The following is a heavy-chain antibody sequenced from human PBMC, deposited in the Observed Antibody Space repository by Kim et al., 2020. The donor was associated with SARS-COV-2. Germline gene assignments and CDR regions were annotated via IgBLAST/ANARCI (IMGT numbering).Heavy chain of an antibody. Sequence: GGSLRLSCAASGFTFSSYGMHWVRQAPGKGLEWVAVISYDGSNKYYADPVKGRFTISRDNSKNTLYLQMNSLRAEDTAVYYCAKQLIMITFGGVQYYYYGMDVWGQGTTVTVS. D-gene: IGHD3-16*01. CDR2: ISYDGSNK. V-gene: IGHV3-30*18. CDR3: AKQLIMITFGGVQYYYYGMDV. CDR1: GFTFSSYG. J-gene: IGHJ6*02.